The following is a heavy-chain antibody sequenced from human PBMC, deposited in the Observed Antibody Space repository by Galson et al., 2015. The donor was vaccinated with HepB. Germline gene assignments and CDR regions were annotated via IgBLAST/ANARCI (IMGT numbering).Heavy chain of an antibody. J-gene: IGHJ6*02. D-gene: IGHD5-24*01. CDR1: GFTFSSYG. Sequence: SLRLSCAASGFTFSSYGMHWVRQAPGKGLEWVAVIWYDGSNKYYADSVKGRFTISRDNSKNTLYLQMNSLRAEDTAVYYCARDVEGGEMATIAYSGMDVCCQGTTVTAS. V-gene: IGHV3-33*01. CDR2: IWYDGSNK. CDR3: ARDVEGGEMATIAYSGMDV.